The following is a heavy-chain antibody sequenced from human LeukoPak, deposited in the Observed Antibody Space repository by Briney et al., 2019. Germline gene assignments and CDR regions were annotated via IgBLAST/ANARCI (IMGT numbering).Heavy chain of an antibody. J-gene: IGHJ4*02. CDR1: GGSISGYY. V-gene: IGHV4-59*08. D-gene: IGHD2-15*01. CDR3: ARLRGRSDRSIDY. CDR2: IYYSGST. Sequence: SETLSLTCTVSGGSISGYYWNWIRQPPGKGLEWIGYIYYSGSTNYNPSLKSQVTISVDTSKNQFSLKLSSVTAADTAVYYCARLRGRSDRSIDYWGQGTLVTVSS.